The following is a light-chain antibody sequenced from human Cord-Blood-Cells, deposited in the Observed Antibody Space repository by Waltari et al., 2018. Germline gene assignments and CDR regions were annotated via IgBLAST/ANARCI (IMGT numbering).Light chain of an antibody. CDR3: MQALQTPWT. J-gene: IGKJ1*01. CDR1: HSLLHSNGYNS. V-gene: IGKV2-28*01. Sequence: DIVMTQSPLSLPVTPGEPASLSCSSSHSLLHSNGYNSLDWYLQKPGQSPQLLIYLGSNRASGVPDRFSGSGSGTDFTLKISRVEAEDVGVYYCMQALQTPWTFGQGTKVEIK. CDR2: LGS.